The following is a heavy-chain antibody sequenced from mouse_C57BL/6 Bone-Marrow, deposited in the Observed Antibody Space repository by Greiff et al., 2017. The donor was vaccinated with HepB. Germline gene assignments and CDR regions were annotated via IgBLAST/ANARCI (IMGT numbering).Heavy chain of an antibody. V-gene: IGHV5-17*01. Sequence: EVHLVESGGGLVKPGGSLKLSCAASGFTFSDYGMHWVRQAPEKGLEWVAYISSGSSTIYYADTVKGRFNISRDNAKNTLFLQMTSLRSEDTAMYYCARTTVVTYWYFDVWGTGTAVTVSS. CDR1: GFTFSDYG. CDR2: ISSGSSTI. D-gene: IGHD1-1*01. J-gene: IGHJ1*03. CDR3: ARTTVVTYWYFDV.